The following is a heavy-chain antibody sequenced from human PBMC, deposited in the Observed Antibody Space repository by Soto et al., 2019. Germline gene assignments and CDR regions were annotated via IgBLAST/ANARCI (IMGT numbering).Heavy chain of an antibody. J-gene: IGHJ4*02. CDR3: ASIREDAHRDYFEY. Sequence: SETLSLTCTVSGGSISSYYWSWIRQPPGKGLEWIGYIYYSGNTNYNPSLKSRVTISVDTSKNQFSLKLSSVTAEDTAVYYRASIREDAHRDYFEYWGQGTLVIVSS. CDR2: IYYSGNT. CDR1: GGSISSYY. V-gene: IGHV4-59*01. D-gene: IGHD1-20*01.